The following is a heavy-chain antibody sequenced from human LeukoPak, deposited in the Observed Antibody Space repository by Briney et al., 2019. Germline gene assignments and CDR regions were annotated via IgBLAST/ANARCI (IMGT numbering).Heavy chain of an antibody. CDR1: GYTFTSYD. J-gene: IGHJ4*02. V-gene: IGHV1-2*02. CDR3: ARNQITIFGVASLFDY. Sequence: ASVKVSCKATGYTFTSYDINWVRQATGQGLEWMAWMNPNSGGTNYAQKFQGRVTMTRDTSISTAYMELSRLRSDDTAVYYCARNQITIFGVASLFDYWGQGTLVTVSS. D-gene: IGHD3-3*01. CDR2: MNPNSGGT.